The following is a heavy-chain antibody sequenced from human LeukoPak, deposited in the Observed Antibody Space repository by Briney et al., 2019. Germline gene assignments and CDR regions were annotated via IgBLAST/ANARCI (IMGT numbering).Heavy chain of an antibody. V-gene: IGHV4-30-4*01. CDR1: GGSISSGDYY. CDR3: ARGVYYYGSGSYYNGVFDY. J-gene: IGHJ4*02. CDR2: IYYSGST. D-gene: IGHD3-10*01. Sequence: SETLSLTCTVSGGSISSGDYYWSWIRQPPGKGLEWIGYIYYSGSTYYSPSLKSRVTISVDTSKNQFSLKLSSVTAADTAVYYCARGVYYYGSGSYYNGVFDYWGQGTLVTVSS.